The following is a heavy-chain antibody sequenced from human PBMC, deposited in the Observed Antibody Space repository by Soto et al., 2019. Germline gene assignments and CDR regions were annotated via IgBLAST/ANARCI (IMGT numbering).Heavy chain of an antibody. CDR1: GFSFSSHG. CDR2: LWAGGNIR. CDR3: ARDAQHLANYGMDV. V-gene: IGHV3-33*01. D-gene: IGHD3-3*02. Sequence: QVQLVESGGNVVQPGRSQRLSCAASGFSFSSHGMHWVREAPGKGLEWVAHLWAGGNIRYYAYSVKGRFTISSDHSKNTLYLQMDSLGAEDTAVYYCARDAQHLANYGMDVWGQGTTVTVSS. J-gene: IGHJ6*02.